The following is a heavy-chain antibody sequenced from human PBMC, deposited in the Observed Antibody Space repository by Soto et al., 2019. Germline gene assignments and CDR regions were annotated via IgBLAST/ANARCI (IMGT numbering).Heavy chain of an antibody. Sequence: QVQLVESGGGVVQPGRSLRLSCAASGFTFSSYGMHWVRQAPGKGLEWVAVISYDGSNKYYADSVKGRFTISRDNSKNTLYLQMNSLRAEGPPVYYCARSRITMVRGVLRRDRYGMDVWGQGTTVTVSS. CDR1: GFTFSSYG. CDR2: ISYDGSNK. D-gene: IGHD3-10*01. J-gene: IGHJ6*02. CDR3: ARSRITMVRGVLRRDRYGMDV. V-gene: IGHV3-30*03.